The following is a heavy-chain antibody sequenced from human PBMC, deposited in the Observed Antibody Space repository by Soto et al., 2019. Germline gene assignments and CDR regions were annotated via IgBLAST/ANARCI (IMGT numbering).Heavy chain of an antibody. D-gene: IGHD2-21*01. V-gene: IGHV1-2*02. CDR1: GYTFTGYY. CDR2: INPETGGT. J-gene: IGHJ6*02. CDR3: ARERFQVISDGMDV. Sequence: ASVKVSCKASGYTFTGYYVHWVREAPGQGLEWMGWINPETGGTSYAQKFQGRVTLSRDTSVNTAYLELSSLRFDDAAVYFCARERFQVISDGMDVWGQGTTVTVSS.